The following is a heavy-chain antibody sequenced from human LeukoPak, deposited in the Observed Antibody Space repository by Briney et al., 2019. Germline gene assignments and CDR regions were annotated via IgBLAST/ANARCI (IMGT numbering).Heavy chain of an antibody. D-gene: IGHD1-26*01. J-gene: IGHJ5*02. CDR3: TRGRPREDTWFDP. CDR1: GFTFSVNS. CDR2: IESGSSV. Sequence: PGGSLRLSCAASGFTFSVNSLSWVRQAPGKGLEWVSVIESGSSVSYADSVKGRFTISRDNSKNTVFLQMNSLRPEDTSIYYCTRGRPREDTWFDPWGQGTLVTVFS. V-gene: IGHV3-66*02.